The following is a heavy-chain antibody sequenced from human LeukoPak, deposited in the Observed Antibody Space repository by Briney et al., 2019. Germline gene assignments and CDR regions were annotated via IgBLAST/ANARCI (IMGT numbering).Heavy chain of an antibody. CDR1: GGSFSGYY. D-gene: IGHD3-22*01. Sequence: KASETLSLTCAVYGGSFSGYYWSWIRQPPGKGLEWIGEIIHSGSTNYNPSLKSRVTISVDTSKNQFSLKLSSVTAADTAVYYCARDDSSGYFPGVWGQGTLVTVSS. CDR2: IIHSGST. CDR3: ARDDSSGYFPGV. J-gene: IGHJ4*02. V-gene: IGHV4-34*12.